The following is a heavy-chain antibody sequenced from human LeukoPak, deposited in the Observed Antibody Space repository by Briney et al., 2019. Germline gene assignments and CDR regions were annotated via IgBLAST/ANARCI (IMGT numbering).Heavy chain of an antibody. CDR3: TSSRRVTGKDNEFDP. D-gene: IGHD2-15*01. Sequence: SGTLCLTCTVSGFSISSYYWSWIRQAPGKGLEWVGYIYYSGSTNYNPSLKNRGTISVDTSQNQFSMKLSSVTAADKAVSCCTSSRRVTGKDNEFDPWGQGTMVTVCS. CDR1: GFSISSYY. J-gene: IGHJ5*02. V-gene: IGHV4-59*01. CDR2: IYYSGST.